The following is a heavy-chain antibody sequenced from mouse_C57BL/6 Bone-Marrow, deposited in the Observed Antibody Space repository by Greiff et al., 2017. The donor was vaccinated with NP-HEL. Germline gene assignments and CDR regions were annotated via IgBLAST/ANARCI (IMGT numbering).Heavy chain of an antibody. CDR3: ALMMVTTIPHYAMDY. V-gene: IGHV1-75*01. CDR2: IFPGSGST. CDR1: GYTFTDYY. D-gene: IGHD2-3*01. J-gene: IGHJ4*01. Sequence: QVQLQQSGPELVKPGASVKISCKASGYTFTDYYINWVKQRPGQGLEWIGWIFPGSGSTYYNEKFKGKATLTVDKSSSTAYVLLSSLTSEDSAVYFCALMMVTTIPHYAMDYWGQGTSVTVSS.